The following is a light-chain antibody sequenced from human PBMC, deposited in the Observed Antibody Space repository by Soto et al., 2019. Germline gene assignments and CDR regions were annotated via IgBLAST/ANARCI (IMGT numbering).Light chain of an antibody. Sequence: DIQFNQSLSALSGSEGVRVTITCRASQTIRSRLAWYPQQPGTAPKLLIYKASTLKSGVPTRFSGSGSGTEFTLTIRSLQPHDFATYHSQHSNSYLEAFAQGTKVDIK. CDR3: QHSNSYLEA. CDR1: QTIRSR. CDR2: KAS. V-gene: IGKV1-5*03. J-gene: IGKJ1*01.